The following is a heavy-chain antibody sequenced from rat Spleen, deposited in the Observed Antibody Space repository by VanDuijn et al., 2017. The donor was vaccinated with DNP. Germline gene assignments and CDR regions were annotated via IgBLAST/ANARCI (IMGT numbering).Heavy chain of an antibody. Sequence: EVQLVESGGGLVHPGGSLTLSCAASGFTFSNYYMAWVRQAPKKGLEWVATFSISGSRTYSPDPVKGRFTISRDNAKSSLYLQMNSLRSEDTATYFCTRARGAMDAWGQGTLVTVSS. J-gene: IGHJ3*01. CDR3: TRARGAMDA. CDR2: FSISGSRT. D-gene: IGHD1-3*01. V-gene: IGHV5-20*01. CDR1: GFTFSNYY.